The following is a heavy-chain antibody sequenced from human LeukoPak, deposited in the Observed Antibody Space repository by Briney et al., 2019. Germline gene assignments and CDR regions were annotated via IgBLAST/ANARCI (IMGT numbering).Heavy chain of an antibody. D-gene: IGHD4-11*01. CDR1: GFLFSGYS. V-gene: IGHV3-23*01. J-gene: IGHJ6*02. Sequence: PGGSLRLSCAASGFLFSGYSMTWVRQAPGKGLEWVSRITANGGNTYYADSVKGRFTISRDNSKNTLYLQMNSLRAEDTAVYYCAKWGYYSNYDGRSNYYYHYYGMDVWGQGATVTVSS. CDR2: ITANGGNT. CDR3: AKWGYYSNYDGRSNYYYHYYGMDV.